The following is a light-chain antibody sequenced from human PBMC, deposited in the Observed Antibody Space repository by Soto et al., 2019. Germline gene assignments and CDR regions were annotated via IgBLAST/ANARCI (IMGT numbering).Light chain of an antibody. Sequence: DIQMTQSPYSLSASVGDRVTITCRASQGISNYLAWYHQKPGKVPKLLIYAASTVQSGIPSRFSGSGSGTYFTLTIRRLQSEDGATYYCQKYVSAPRAFVPGTQVEI. CDR1: QGISNY. V-gene: IGKV1-27*01. CDR2: AAS. J-gene: IGKJ1*01. CDR3: QKYVSAPRA.